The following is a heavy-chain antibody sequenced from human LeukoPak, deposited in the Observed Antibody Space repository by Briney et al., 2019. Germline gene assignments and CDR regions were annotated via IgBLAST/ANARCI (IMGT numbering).Heavy chain of an antibody. D-gene: IGHD6-13*01. V-gene: IGHV4-59*01. CDR2: IYYSGST. Sequence: PSETLSLTCTVSGGSISSYYWSWIRQPPGKGLEWIGYIYYSGSTNYNPSLKSRVTISVDTSKNQFSLKLSSATAADTAVYYCAMGVAAATSRYWGQGTLVTVSS. CDR3: AMGVAAATSRY. J-gene: IGHJ4*02. CDR1: GGSISSYY.